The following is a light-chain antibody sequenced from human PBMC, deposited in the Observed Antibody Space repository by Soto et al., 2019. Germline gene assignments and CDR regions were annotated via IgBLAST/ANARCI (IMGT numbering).Light chain of an antibody. CDR1: QGITNY. J-gene: IGKJ5*01. V-gene: IGKV1-16*01. Sequence: DIQMTQSPSSLSASVGDRVTITCRASQGITNYLAWIQQKPGQAPKCLIYAASSLQSGVPSRFGGSGSGTDFSLTISSLQPEAFATYYCQQYDSHPITFGQGTRLEIK. CDR2: AAS. CDR3: QQYDSHPIT.